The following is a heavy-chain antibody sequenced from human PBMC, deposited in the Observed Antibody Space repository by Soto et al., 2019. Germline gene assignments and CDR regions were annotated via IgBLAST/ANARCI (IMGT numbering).Heavy chain of an antibody. CDR3: AKDRQFRSYYESAGHYNN. CDR1: GFTFKNYD. J-gene: IGHJ4*02. D-gene: IGHD3-9*01. Sequence: GGSLRLSCVASGFTFKNYDMRWVRQAPGKGLEWVSGISGSGAITYYADSVRGRFTISRDNSKNTLCLQLNSLGAEDTAIYYCAKDRQFRSYYESAGHYNNWGQGTLVTVSS. CDR2: ISGSGAIT. V-gene: IGHV3-23*01.